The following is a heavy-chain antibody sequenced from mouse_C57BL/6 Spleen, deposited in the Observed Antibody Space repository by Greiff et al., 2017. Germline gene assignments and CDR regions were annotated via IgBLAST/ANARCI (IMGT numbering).Heavy chain of an antibody. CDR2: IDPENGDT. V-gene: IGHV14-4*01. CDR3: IYYYGSTFAY. Sequence: VQLKESGAELVRPGASVKLSCTASGFNIKDDYMHWVKQRPEQGLEWIGWIDPENGDTEYASKFQGKATITADTSSNTAYLQLSSLTSEDTAVYYCIYYYGSTFAYWGQGTLVTVSA. CDR1: GFNIKDDY. J-gene: IGHJ3*01. D-gene: IGHD1-1*01.